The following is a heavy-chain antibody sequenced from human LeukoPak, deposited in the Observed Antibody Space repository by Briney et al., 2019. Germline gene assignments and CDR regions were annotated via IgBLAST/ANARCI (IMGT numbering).Heavy chain of an antibody. CDR2: INPNSGGT. CDR3: ARTYYYDSSGYHMSFEARGGGMDV. V-gene: IGHV1-2*02. J-gene: IGHJ6*02. D-gene: IGHD3-22*01. Sequence: ASVKVSCKASGYTFTGYYMHWVRQAPGQGLEWMGWINPNSGGTNYAQKFQGRVTMTRDTSISTAYMELSRLRSDDTAVYYCARTYYYDSSGYHMSFEARGGGMDVWGQGTTVTVSS. CDR1: GYTFTGYY.